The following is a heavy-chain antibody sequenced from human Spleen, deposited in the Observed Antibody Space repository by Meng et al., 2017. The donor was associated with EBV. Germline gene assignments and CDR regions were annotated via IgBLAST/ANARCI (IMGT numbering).Heavy chain of an antibody. V-gene: IGHV4-4*03. CDR2: VYHDGSR. J-gene: IGHJ5*01. Sequence: GLVWVTPPVTWPVTLAVSGATVSGSDRWTWVRQPPGKGPEWSGTVYHDGSRSYKGSLRSRVSISVEKSKNQFSFTMTSVTAGDTAVYYCARADGDANRFDPWGQGTLVTVSS. D-gene: IGHD4-17*01. CDR3: ARADGDANRFDP. CDR1: GATVSGSDR.